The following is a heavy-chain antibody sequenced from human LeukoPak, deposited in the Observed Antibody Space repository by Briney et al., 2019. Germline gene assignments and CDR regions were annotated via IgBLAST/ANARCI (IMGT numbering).Heavy chain of an antibody. V-gene: IGHV4-39*01. D-gene: IGHD3-22*01. Sequence: PSETLSLTCTVSGGSISSSSYCWGWIRQPPGKGLEWIGGIYYRGTTYYNPSLESRVTISVDTSKNQFSLKLTSVTAADTAVYYCASGSDKYYDSSGYYYSVYWGQGTLVTVSS. J-gene: IGHJ4*02. CDR1: GGSISSSSYC. CDR2: IYYRGTT. CDR3: ASGSDKYYDSSGYYYSVY.